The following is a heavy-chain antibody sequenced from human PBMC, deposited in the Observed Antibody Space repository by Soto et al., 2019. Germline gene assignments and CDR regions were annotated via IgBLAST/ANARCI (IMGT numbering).Heavy chain of an antibody. D-gene: IGHD2-21*01. CDR2: ISGRGGRT. V-gene: IGHV3-23*01. CDR1: GFTFSNYG. Sequence: EVQLLESGGGLIQPGGSLRLSCEASGFTFSNYGMTWVRLAPGKGLEWVSTISGRGGRTFYADPVKGRFTISRDNSKNTLYLQMNSLRAEDTAVYYCAKEMIASTLADFFDDWGQGTLVTVSS. CDR3: AKEMIASTLADFFDD. J-gene: IGHJ4*02.